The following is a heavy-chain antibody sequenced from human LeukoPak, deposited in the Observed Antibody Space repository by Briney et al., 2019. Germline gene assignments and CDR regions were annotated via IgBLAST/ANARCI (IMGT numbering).Heavy chain of an antibody. CDR3: ARVWYDYGDPFDY. Sequence: SETLSLTCAVYGGSFSGYYWSWIRQPPRKGLEWIGEINHSGSTSYNPSLKSRVTISVDTSKNQFSLKLSSVTAADTAVYYCARVWYDYGDPFDYWGQGTLVTVSS. D-gene: IGHD4-17*01. V-gene: IGHV4-34*01. CDR1: GGSFSGYY. CDR2: INHSGST. J-gene: IGHJ4*02.